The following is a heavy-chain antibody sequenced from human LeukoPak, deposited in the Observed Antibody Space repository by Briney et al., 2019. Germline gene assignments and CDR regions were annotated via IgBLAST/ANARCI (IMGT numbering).Heavy chain of an antibody. CDR3: AKDLSYTSGASDH. J-gene: IGHJ4*02. V-gene: IGHV3-23*01. Sequence: GGSLRLSCAASGFTFSSYAMSWVPQAPGKGLEWVSTITDDGYNTYSADSVKGRITFSRDNSKNTLSLQLRSLRAEDTAVYYCAKDLSYTSGASDHWGQGTLVTVSS. CDR1: GFTFSSYA. CDR2: ITDDGYNT. D-gene: IGHD6-19*01.